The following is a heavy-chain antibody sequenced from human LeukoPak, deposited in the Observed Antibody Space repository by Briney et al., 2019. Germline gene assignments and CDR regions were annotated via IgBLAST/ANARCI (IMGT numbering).Heavy chain of an antibody. CDR1: GFTVSSNY. J-gene: IGHJ4*02. CDR2: IYSGGST. V-gene: IGHV3-66*01. Sequence: GGSLRLSCAASGFTVSSNYMSWVRQAPGKGLEWVSVIYSGGSTYCADSVKGRFTISRDNSKNTLYLQMNSLRAEDTAVYYCARGDRDGYIIVYWGQGTLVTVSS. CDR3: ARGDRDGYIIVY. D-gene: IGHD5-24*01.